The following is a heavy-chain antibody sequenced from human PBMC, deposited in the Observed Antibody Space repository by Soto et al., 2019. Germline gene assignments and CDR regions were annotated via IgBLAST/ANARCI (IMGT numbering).Heavy chain of an antibody. D-gene: IGHD6-13*01. Sequence: SETLSLTCAVSGGSIISSEWWSWVRQPPGKGLEWIGEIYHAGTTSYNPSLKSRVTISVDTSKNQFSLTLSFVTAADTAVYYCARDVSRQSQFIAGDYWGRGTLVTVSS. CDR1: GGSIISSEW. J-gene: IGHJ4*02. V-gene: IGHV4-4*02. CDR2: IYHAGTT. CDR3: ARDVSRQSQFIAGDY.